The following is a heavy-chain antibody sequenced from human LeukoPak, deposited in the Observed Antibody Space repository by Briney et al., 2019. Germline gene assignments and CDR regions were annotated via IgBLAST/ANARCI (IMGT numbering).Heavy chain of an antibody. J-gene: IGHJ4*02. D-gene: IGHD1-26*01. CDR3: TRGDSGSYFDF. V-gene: IGHV1-18*01. Sequence: GASVKVSCRTSGYIFNRFGITWVRQAPGQGLEWMGWISPYNDNADYAQKFQGRVTMTTDTSTNTVYMELGSLRSDDTAVYYCTRGDSGSYFDFWGQGTLVIVSS. CDR2: ISPYNDNA. CDR1: GYIFNRFG.